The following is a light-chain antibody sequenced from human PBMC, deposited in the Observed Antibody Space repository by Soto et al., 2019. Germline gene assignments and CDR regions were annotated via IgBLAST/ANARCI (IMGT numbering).Light chain of an antibody. CDR1: QDISNY. V-gene: IGKV1-5*01. J-gene: IGKJ1*01. Sequence: DIQMTQSKSSLSASVGDRVTITCQASQDISNYLNWYQQKPGKAPKLLIYDASSLESGVPSRFSGSGSGTEFTLTISSLQPDDFATYYCQQYNSYWTFGQGTKVDIK. CDR3: QQYNSYWT. CDR2: DAS.